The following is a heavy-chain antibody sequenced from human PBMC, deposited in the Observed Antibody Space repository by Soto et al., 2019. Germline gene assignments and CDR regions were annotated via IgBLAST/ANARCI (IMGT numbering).Heavy chain of an antibody. CDR2: IYWDDDK. CDR3: AHIASSGWYGYYYYYYGMDV. Sequence: QITLKESGPTLVKPTQTLTLTCTFSGFSLSTSGVGVGWIRQPPGNALEWLALIYWDDDKRYSPSLKSRLTITKDTSKNQVVLTMTNMDPVDTATYYCAHIASSGWYGYYYYYYGMDVWGQGTTVTVSS. V-gene: IGHV2-5*02. D-gene: IGHD6-19*01. CDR1: GFSLSTSGVG. J-gene: IGHJ6*02.